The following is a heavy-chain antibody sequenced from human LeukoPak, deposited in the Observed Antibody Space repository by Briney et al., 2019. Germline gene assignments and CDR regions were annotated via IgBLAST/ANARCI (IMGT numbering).Heavy chain of an antibody. D-gene: IGHD2-2*01. V-gene: IGHV5-51*01. J-gene: IGHJ5*02. Sequence: GESLKISCKGSGYSFTSYWIGWVRQMPGKGLEWMGIIYPGDSDTRYSPSFQGQVTISVDKSISTAYLQWSSLKASDTAMYYCARQFYGSTSPNWFDPWGQGTLVTVSS. CDR3: ARQFYGSTSPNWFDP. CDR2: IYPGDSDT. CDR1: GYSFTSYW.